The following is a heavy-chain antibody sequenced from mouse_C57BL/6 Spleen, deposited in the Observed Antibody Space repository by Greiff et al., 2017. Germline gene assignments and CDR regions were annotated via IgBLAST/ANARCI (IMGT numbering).Heavy chain of an antibody. D-gene: IGHD1-1*01. CDR2: INPRTGGT. CDR3: TSPLYYGSRGDWFAY. CDR1: GYSFTGYY. V-gene: IGHV1-42*01. J-gene: IGHJ3*01. Sequence: EVQLQQSGPELVTPGASVKISCKASGYSFTGYYMNWVKQSPEKSLEWIGEINPRTGGTTYNQKFKAKATLTVDKSTSTAYMQLKSLTSEDSAVYYCTSPLYYGSRGDWFAYWGQGTLVTVSA.